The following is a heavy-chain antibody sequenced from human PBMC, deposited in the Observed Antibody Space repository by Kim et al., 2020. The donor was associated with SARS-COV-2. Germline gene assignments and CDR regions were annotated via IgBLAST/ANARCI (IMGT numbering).Heavy chain of an antibody. D-gene: IGHD4-17*01. Sequence: GGSLRLSCAASGFTFSSYGMHWVRQAPGKGLEWVAVISYDGSNKYYADSVKGRFTISRDNSKNTLYLQMNSLRAEDTAVYYCAKGSGGDYVNYYYYYMDVWGKGTTVTVSS. CDR3: AKGSGGDYVNYYYYYMDV. CDR1: GFTFSSYG. V-gene: IGHV3-30*18. CDR2: ISYDGSNK. J-gene: IGHJ6*03.